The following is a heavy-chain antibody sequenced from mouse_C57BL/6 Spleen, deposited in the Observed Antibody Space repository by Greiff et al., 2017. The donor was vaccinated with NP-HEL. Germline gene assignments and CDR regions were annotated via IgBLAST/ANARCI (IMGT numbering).Heavy chain of an antibody. CDR3: ARSGSSYEGDYFDY. D-gene: IGHD1-1*01. CDR1: GYTFTDYY. Sequence: EVQLQQSGPELVKPGASVKISCKASGYTFTDYYMNWVKQSHGKSLEWIGDINPNNGGTSYNQKFKGKATLTVDKSSSTAYMELRSLTSEDSAVYYCARSGSSYEGDYFDYWGQGTTLTVSS. J-gene: IGHJ2*01. V-gene: IGHV1-26*01. CDR2: INPNNGGT.